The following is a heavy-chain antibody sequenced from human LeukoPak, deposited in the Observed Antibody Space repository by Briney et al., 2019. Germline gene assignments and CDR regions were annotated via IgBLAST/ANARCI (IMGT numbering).Heavy chain of an antibody. V-gene: IGHV1-69*05. Sequence: SVKVSCKASGGTFSSYAISWVRQAPGQGLEWMGGIIPIFGTANYAQKFQGRVTMTRDTSTSTVYMELSSLRSEDTAVYYFARAIAAAANFDYWGQGTLVTVSS. D-gene: IGHD6-13*01. CDR2: IIPIFGTA. CDR1: GGTFSSYA. J-gene: IGHJ4*02. CDR3: ARAIAAAANFDY.